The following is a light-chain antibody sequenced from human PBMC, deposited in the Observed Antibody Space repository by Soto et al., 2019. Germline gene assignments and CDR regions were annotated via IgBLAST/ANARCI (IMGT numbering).Light chain of an antibody. CDR1: QNLSRY. J-gene: IGKJ1*01. V-gene: IGKV3-15*01. Sequence: LSLSLVTLSLSTGDRASLSCRASQNLSRYFLAWYQHKPGQAPRLLISGASTRAAGISDRFRGSGSGTEFTLTISSLRSEDSAIYYCQQYFEWPPMTFGQGTNVDIK. CDR3: QQYFEWPPMT. CDR2: GAS.